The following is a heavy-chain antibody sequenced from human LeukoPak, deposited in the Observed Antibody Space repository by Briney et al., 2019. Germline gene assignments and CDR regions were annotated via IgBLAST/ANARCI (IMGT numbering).Heavy chain of an antibody. CDR3: AKGADSSSLYYFDY. V-gene: IGHV3-23*01. J-gene: IGHJ4*02. D-gene: IGHD6-13*01. CDR2: IIGSGGST. Sequence: GGSLRLSCAASGFTFDDEGMRWARQAPGRGVECVSAIIGSGGSTYYADFVKGLFTISRDNSKNTLYLQMNSLRAEDTAVYYCAKGADSSSLYYFDYWGQGTLVTVSS. CDR1: GFTFDDEG.